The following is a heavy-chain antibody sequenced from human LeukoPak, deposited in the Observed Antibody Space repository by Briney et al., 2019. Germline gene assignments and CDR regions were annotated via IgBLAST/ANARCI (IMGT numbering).Heavy chain of an antibody. J-gene: IGHJ5*02. CDR2: VYYSGST. V-gene: IGHV4-59*12. CDR1: GGSIRSYY. Sequence: SETLSLTCTVSGGSIRSYYWSWIRQPPGKGLEWIGYVYYSGSTNYNPSLKSRVTLSVDPSKNQFSLKLSSVTAADTAVYYCVRSLSVAGMAWGQGTLVTVSS. D-gene: IGHD6-19*01. CDR3: VRSLSVAGMA.